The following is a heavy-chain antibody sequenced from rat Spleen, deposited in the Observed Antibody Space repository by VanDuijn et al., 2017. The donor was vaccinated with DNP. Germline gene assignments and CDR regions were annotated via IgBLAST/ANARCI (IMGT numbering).Heavy chain of an antibody. D-gene: IGHD1-10*01. CDR3: TSIRN. V-gene: IGHV2-30*01. J-gene: IGHJ3*01. CDR2: IWPGGNT. Sequence: QVQLKESGPGLVQPSQTLSLTCTVSGFSLTSYNVHWVRLSAGKGLEWMGMIWPGGNTDYNSALKSRLSISRDTSKSQVFLKMNSLQIEDTAIYFCTSIRNWGQGTLVTVSS. CDR1: GFSLTSYN.